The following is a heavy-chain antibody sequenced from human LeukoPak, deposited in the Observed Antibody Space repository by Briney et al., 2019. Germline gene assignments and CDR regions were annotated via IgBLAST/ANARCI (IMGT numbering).Heavy chain of an antibody. V-gene: IGHV1-8*01. CDR1: GYTFTSYD. CDR2: MNPNSGNT. CDR3: ATVGYDYVWGSYRWNDAFDI. J-gene: IGHJ3*02. D-gene: IGHD3-16*02. Sequence: ASVKVSCKASGYTFTSYDINWVRQATGQGLEWMGWMNPNSGNTGYAQKFQGRVTMTRNTSISTAYMELSSLRSEDTAVYYCATVGYDYVWGSYRWNDAFDIWGQGTMVTVSS.